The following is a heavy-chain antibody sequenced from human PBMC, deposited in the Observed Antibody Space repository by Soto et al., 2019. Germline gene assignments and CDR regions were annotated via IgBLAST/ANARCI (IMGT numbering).Heavy chain of an antibody. Sequence: SETLSLTCAVYGGSFSGYYWTWIRQPPGTGLEWIGEINHSGSTNYNPSLKSRVTISVDTSRNQFSLKLTSVTAADTAVYYCARVRREYDNSGPVDYWGQETLVTVSS. CDR3: ARVRREYDNSGPVDY. V-gene: IGHV4-34*01. CDR2: INHSGST. D-gene: IGHD3-22*01. CDR1: GGSFSGYY. J-gene: IGHJ4*02.